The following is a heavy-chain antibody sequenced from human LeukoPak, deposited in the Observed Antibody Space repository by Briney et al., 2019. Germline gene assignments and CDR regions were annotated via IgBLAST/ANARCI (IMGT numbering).Heavy chain of an antibody. CDR1: GFTFSTCN. CDR2: ITSRSSTI. D-gene: IGHD6-19*01. J-gene: IGHJ4*02. Sequence: PGGSLRLSCAASGFTFSTCNMNWVRQAPGKGLEWVSFITSRSSTIHYAESVKGRFTISRDNAKNSLYLQMNSLRAEDTAVYYCARDRRSSGWYYFDHWGQGTLVTVSS. CDR3: ARDRRSSGWYYFDH. V-gene: IGHV3-48*01.